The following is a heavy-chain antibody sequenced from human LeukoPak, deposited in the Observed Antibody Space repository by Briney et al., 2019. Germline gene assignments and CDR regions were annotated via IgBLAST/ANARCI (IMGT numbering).Heavy chain of an antibody. CDR1: GGSISSGSYY. Sequence: SQTLSLTCTVSGGSISSGSYYWSWIRQPAGKGLEWIGRIYTSGSTNYNPSLKSRVTISVDTSKNQFSLKLSSVTAADTAVYYCARVTSSSWSEEAFDIWGQGTMVTVST. V-gene: IGHV4-61*02. CDR2: IYTSGST. J-gene: IGHJ3*02. CDR3: ARVTSSSWSEEAFDI. D-gene: IGHD6-13*01.